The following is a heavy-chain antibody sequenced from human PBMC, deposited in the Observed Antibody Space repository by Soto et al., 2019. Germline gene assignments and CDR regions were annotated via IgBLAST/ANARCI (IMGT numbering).Heavy chain of an antibody. V-gene: IGHV4-39*07. CDR2: IQYRGST. J-gene: IGHJ6*02. CDR3: AREDDGGDRDYYGLDV. CDR1: DDSITSGAYY. D-gene: IGHD2-21*02. Sequence: SETLSLTCTVSDDSITSGAYYRGLIRQPPGKGLEWIGTIQYRGSTYYNPSLKSRVTMSLDTSKNQYSLRLSSVTAADTAVYFCAREDDGGDRDYYGLDVWGQGTTVTVSS.